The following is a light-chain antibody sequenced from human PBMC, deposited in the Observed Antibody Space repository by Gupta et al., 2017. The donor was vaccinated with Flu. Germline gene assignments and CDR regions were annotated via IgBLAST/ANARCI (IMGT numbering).Light chain of an antibody. Sequence: QSALTQPRSVFGSPGQSVAISCTGTSSDVGRYNYVSWYQQRPGKAPKLIIYDVNERPSGVPDRFTGSKSGNTASLTISGLQPEDEADYHCCSYGAFHFFGGGTKVTVL. J-gene: IGLJ2*01. CDR2: DVN. V-gene: IGLV2-11*01. CDR3: CSYGAFHF. CDR1: SSDVGRYNY.